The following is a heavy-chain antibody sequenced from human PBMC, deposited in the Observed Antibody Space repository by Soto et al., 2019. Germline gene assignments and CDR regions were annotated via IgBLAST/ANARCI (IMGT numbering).Heavy chain of an antibody. CDR2: IYPADSDT. Sequence: GESLKIPCEASGYTYTNYWIAWGRQMPGKGLEWVGIIYPADSDTSYSPSFQGQVTISADKSITTAYLQWGSLKASDTAMYYCASRAGSSSSGLYYGLDVWGQGTTVSV. J-gene: IGHJ6*02. V-gene: IGHV5-51*01. CDR1: GYTYTNYW. D-gene: IGHD6-6*01. CDR3: ASRAGSSSSGLYYGLDV.